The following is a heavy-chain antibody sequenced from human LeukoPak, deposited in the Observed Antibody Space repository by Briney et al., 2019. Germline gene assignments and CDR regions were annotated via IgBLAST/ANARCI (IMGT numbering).Heavy chain of an antibody. Sequence: SETLSLTCTVSGVSISSHYWNWIRQPPGKGLEWIGYIYDSGSTNYNPSLKSRVTISVDMSKNQFSLKLSSVTAADTAVDYCARFRVDCFDYWGQGTLVTVSS. V-gene: IGHV4-59*11. CDR1: GVSISSHY. CDR3: ARFRVDCFDY. CDR2: IYDSGST. J-gene: IGHJ4*02.